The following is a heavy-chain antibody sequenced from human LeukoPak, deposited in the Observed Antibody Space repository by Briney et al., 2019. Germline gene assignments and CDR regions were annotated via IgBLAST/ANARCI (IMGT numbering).Heavy chain of an antibody. CDR2: IWYDGSDK. CDR1: GFTFSSYG. J-gene: IGHJ4*02. CDR3: ARDAVYSSSWQYY. D-gene: IGHD6-13*01. Sequence: GGSLRLSCAASGFTFSSYGMHWVRQAPGKGLEWVAVIWYDGSDKYYADSVKGRFTISRDNSKNTLYLQMNSLRAEDTAVYYCARDAVYSSSWQYYWGQGTLVTVSS. V-gene: IGHV3-33*01.